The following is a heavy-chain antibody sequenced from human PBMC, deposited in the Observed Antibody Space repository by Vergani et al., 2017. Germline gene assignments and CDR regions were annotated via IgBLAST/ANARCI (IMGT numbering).Heavy chain of an antibody. CDR1: GGSISSSSYY. CDR3: ARGEPRYFDWLLYTYYYYYMDV. CDR2: IYTSGST. D-gene: IGHD3-9*01. J-gene: IGHJ6*03. Sequence: QLQLQESGPGLVKPSETLSLTCTVSGGSISSSSYYWSWIRQPAGKGLEWIGRIYTSGSTNYNPSLKSRVTMSVDTSKNQFSLKLSSVTAADTAVYYCARGEPRYFDWLLYTYYYYYMDVWGKGTTVTVSS. V-gene: IGHV4-61*02.